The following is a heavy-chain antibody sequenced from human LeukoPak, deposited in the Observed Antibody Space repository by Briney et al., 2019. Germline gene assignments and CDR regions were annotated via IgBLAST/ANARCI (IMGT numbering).Heavy chain of an antibody. D-gene: IGHD2-15*01. Sequence: SETLSLTCTVSGGSISSYYWSWIRQPPGKGLEWIGYIYHSGSTNYNPSLKSRVTISVDTSKNQFSLKLSSVTAADTAVYYCARGAKCSGGSCYLYNWFDPWGQGTLVTVSS. CDR3: ARGAKCSGGSCYLYNWFDP. CDR2: IYHSGST. CDR1: GGSISSYY. V-gene: IGHV4-59*01. J-gene: IGHJ5*02.